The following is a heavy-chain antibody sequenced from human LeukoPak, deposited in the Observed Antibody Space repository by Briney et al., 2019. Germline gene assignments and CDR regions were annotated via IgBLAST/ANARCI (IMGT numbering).Heavy chain of an antibody. CDR2: ISGGGGST. Sequence: GGSLRLSCAASGFTFSSYSINWVRQAPGKGLEWVSAISGGGGSTYYADSVMGRFTISRDNSKDTLYLQMNSLRAEDTAVYYCAKDGGSLGEVRDWGQGTLVTVSS. V-gene: IGHV3-23*01. J-gene: IGHJ4*02. D-gene: IGHD3-16*01. CDR1: GFTFSSYS. CDR3: AKDGGSLGEVRD.